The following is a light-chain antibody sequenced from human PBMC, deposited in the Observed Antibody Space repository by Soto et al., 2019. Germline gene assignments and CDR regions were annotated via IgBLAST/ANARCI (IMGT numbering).Light chain of an antibody. CDR2: KAS. CDR1: QSISSW. CDR3: QQYNSYST. J-gene: IGKJ2*01. V-gene: IGKV1-5*03. Sequence: DIQMTQSPSTLSASVGDRVSITCRASQSISSWLAWYQQKPGKAPKLLIYKASSLESGFPSRFSGSGSGTEFTLTISSLQPDDFATYYCQQYNSYSTFGQGTKVDI.